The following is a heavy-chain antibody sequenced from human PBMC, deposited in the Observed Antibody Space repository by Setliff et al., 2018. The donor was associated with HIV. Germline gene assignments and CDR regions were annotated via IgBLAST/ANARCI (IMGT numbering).Heavy chain of an antibody. J-gene: IGHJ3*02. CDR1: GFTFSTYW. V-gene: IGHV3-7*03. CDR2: IKYDGSEI. CDR3: TKDIRKHLVQWGAFDI. D-gene: IGHD6-13*01. Sequence: GGSLRLSCLASGFTFSTYWMTWVRQTPGKELESVANIKYDGSEIYYADSVKGRFTISRDNAKNSLYLQMNSLRAEDTALYYCTKDIRKHLVQWGAFDIWGQGTRVTVSS.